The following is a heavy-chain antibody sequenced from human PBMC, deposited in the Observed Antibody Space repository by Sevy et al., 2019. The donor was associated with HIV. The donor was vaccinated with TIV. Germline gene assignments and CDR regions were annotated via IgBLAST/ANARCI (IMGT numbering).Heavy chain of an antibody. J-gene: IGHJ3*02. CDR1: GYTFTSYY. V-gene: IGHV1-46*01. CDR2: INPRGGST. Sequence: ASVKVSCKASGYTFTSYYMHWVRQAPGQGLEWMGIINPRGGSTSYAQKFQGRVTMTRDTSTSTVYMELSSLRSEDTAVYYCARDRRRITMIVVVLGSAFDIWGQGTMVTVSS. D-gene: IGHD3-22*01. CDR3: ARDRRRITMIVVVLGSAFDI.